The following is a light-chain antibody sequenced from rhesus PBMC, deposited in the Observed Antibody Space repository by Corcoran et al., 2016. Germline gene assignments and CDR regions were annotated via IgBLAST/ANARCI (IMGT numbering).Light chain of an antibody. J-gene: IGKJ4*01. CDR2: KAY. V-gene: IGKV1-25*01. Sequence: DIQMTQSPSSLSASVGDTVTITCRASQGISSYLAWYQQKPGKAPKLMIYKAYTMQSGVPSRLRVSGSVNYFTLTISSLQPEDFATYYCQQHNSYPLTFGGGTKVEIK. CDR1: QGISSY. CDR3: QQHNSYPLT.